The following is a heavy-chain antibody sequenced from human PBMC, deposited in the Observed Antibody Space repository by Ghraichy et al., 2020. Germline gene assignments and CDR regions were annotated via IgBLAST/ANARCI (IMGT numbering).Heavy chain of an antibody. CDR3: ARGYCTTSSCNDRPWFDP. CDR2: IWYDGSKK. Sequence: LSLTCAASGFTFSRFGMHWVRQAPGKGLEWVAIIWYDGSKKYYADSVKGRFTISRDNSKNTLYLQMNSLRAEDTAVYYCARGYCTTSSCNDRPWFDPWVQGTLVTVS. D-gene: IGHD2-2*01. CDR1: GFTFSRFG. J-gene: IGHJ5*02. V-gene: IGHV3-33*01.